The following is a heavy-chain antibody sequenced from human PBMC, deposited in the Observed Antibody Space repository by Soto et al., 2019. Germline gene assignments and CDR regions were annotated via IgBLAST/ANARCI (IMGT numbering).Heavy chain of an antibody. V-gene: IGHV3-23*01. J-gene: IGHJ6*01. CDR1: GFTFNNYA. CDR3: VKDWTVDTCPCMDV. Sequence: EVQLLESGGGLVQPGGSLRLSCAASGFTFNNYAMTWVRQAPGKGLEWVSTISGSDGSTYYADSVKGRLTISRDNSKNALYLQMSCLRAEDTALYYCVKDWTVDTCPCMDVWGQGTTVTVSS. CDR2: ISGSDGST. D-gene: IGHD2-21*02.